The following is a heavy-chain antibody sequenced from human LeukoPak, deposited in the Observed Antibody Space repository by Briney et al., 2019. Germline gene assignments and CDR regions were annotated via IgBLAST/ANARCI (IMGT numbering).Heavy chain of an antibody. CDR3: AREIQLNYYGMDV. J-gene: IGHJ6*02. Sequence: GGSLRLSYAASGFTFSDYYMSWIRQAPGKGLEWVSYISSSGSTIYYADSVKGRFTISRDNAKNSLYLQMNSLRAEDTAVYYCAREIQLNYYGMDVWGQGTTVTVSS. D-gene: IGHD5-18*01. CDR2: ISSSGSTI. CDR1: GFTFSDYY. V-gene: IGHV3-11*01.